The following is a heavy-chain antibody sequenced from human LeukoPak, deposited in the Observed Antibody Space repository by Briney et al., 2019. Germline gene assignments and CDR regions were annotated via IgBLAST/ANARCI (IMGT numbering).Heavy chain of an antibody. J-gene: IGHJ3*02. Sequence: ASVKVSCKASGYTFTSYFIVWVRQAPGQGLEWMGIINPSGGSTSYAQKFQGRVTMTRDMSTSTVYMELSSLRSEDTAVYYCAREMATIRNAFDIWGQGTMVTVSS. CDR3: AREMATIRNAFDI. CDR2: INPSGGST. CDR1: GYTFTSYF. D-gene: IGHD5-12*01. V-gene: IGHV1-46*01.